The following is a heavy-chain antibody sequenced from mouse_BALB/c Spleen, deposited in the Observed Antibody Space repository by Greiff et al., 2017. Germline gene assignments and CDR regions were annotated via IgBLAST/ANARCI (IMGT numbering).Heavy chain of an antibody. V-gene: IGHV14-3*02. CDR2: IDPANGNT. J-gene: IGHJ4*01. CDR3: ARDDYAMDY. CDR1: GFNIKDTY. Sequence: VHVKQSGAELVKPGASVKLSCTASGFNIKDTYMHWVKQRPEQGLEWIGRIDPANGNTKYDPKFQGKATITADTSSNTAYLQLSSLTSEDTAVYYCARDDYAMDYWGQGTSVTVSS.